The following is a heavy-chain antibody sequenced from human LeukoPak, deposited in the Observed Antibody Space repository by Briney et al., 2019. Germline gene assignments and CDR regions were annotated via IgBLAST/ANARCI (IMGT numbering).Heavy chain of an antibody. Sequence: PSETLSLTCTVSGGSINSYYWTWIRQPPGKRLVSIAFISYSGNTKYNPSLKSRVTISGDMSKNQFSVKLISVTAADTAVYFCARHRQYDADAFDIWGQGTMVTVSS. V-gene: IGHV4-59*08. D-gene: IGHD2-8*01. CDR3: ARHRQYDADAFDI. J-gene: IGHJ3*02. CDR2: ISYSGNT. CDR1: GGSINSYY.